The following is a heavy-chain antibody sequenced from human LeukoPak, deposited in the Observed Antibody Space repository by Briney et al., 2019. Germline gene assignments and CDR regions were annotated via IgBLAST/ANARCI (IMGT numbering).Heavy chain of an antibody. CDR3: ERGWLGRFGELEDY. Sequence: ASVKVSCKASGYTFTSYDINWVRQATGRGLEWMGWMNPNSGNTGYAQKFQGRVTMTRNTSISTAYMELSSLRSEDTAVYYCERGWLGRFGELEDYWGQGTLVTVSS. J-gene: IGHJ4*02. V-gene: IGHV1-8*01. CDR2: MNPNSGNT. CDR1: GYTFTSYD. D-gene: IGHD3-10*01.